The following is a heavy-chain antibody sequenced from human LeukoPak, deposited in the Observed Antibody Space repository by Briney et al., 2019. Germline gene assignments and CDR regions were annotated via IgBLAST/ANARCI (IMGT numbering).Heavy chain of an antibody. J-gene: IGHJ4*02. CDR3: ASLRFLEWVTAGYFDY. CDR1: GFTFSSYW. V-gene: IGHV3-7*01. Sequence: PGGSLRLSCAASGFTFSSYWMSWVRQAPGKGLEWVANIKQDGSEEYYVDSVKGRFTISRDNAKNSLYLQMNSLRAEDTAVYYCASLRFLEWVTAGYFDYWGQGTLVTVSS. CDR2: IKQDGSEE. D-gene: IGHD3-3*01.